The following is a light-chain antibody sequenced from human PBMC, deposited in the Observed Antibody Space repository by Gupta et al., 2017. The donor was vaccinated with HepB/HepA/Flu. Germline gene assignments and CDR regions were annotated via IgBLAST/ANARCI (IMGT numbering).Light chain of an antibody. CDR3: ASWDDSLTGPV. CDR2: RDN. Sequence: HSVLTQPPSAYGTPDTNVAISCSGCCSNIGSNYVSWYQHLPGPAPKLLIYRDNPRPPGVPDRFSGSKSGTSASLAISGLRSEDEADYYCASWDDSLTGPVFGGGTKLTVL. V-gene: IGLV1-47*01. J-gene: IGLJ3*02. CDR1: CSNIGSNY.